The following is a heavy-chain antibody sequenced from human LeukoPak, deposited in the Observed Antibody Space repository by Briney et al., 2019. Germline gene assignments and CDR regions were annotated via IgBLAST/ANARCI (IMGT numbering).Heavy chain of an antibody. Sequence: ASVKASCKASGYTFTSYGISWVRQAPGQGLEWMGWISAYNGNTNYAQKLQGRVTMTTDTSTSTAYMELRSLRSDDTAVYYCARVSLGYCSSTSCYLYNWFDPWGQGTLVTVSS. CDR3: ARVSLGYCSSTSCYLYNWFDP. CDR1: GYTFTSYG. V-gene: IGHV1-18*01. J-gene: IGHJ5*02. CDR2: ISAYNGNT. D-gene: IGHD2-2*01.